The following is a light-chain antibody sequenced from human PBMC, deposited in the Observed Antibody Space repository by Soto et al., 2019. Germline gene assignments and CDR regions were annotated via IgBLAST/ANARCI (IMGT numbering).Light chain of an antibody. Sequence: DIPMTQSPSTLSASVGDRVTITCRASESISSWLAWYQHKPGKAPKHLIYKASSLESGVPSRFSGSGSGTEFTLTISSLQPDDFATYYCQQYKTYSQTFGQGTKLEIK. CDR2: KAS. V-gene: IGKV1-5*03. CDR1: ESISSW. CDR3: QQYKTYSQT. J-gene: IGKJ2*01.